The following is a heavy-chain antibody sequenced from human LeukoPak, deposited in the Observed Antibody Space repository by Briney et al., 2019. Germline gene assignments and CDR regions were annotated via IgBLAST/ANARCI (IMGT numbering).Heavy chain of an antibody. CDR1: GGSISSYY. CDR2: IYYSGST. Sequence: SETLSLTCTVSGGSISSYYWSWIRQPPGRGVEWIGYIYYSGSTNYNPSLKSRVTISVDTSKNQFSLKLSSVTAADTAVYYCARDSGYYDSSGYYYGAFDIWGQGTMVTVSS. J-gene: IGHJ3*02. D-gene: IGHD3-22*01. CDR3: ARDSGYYDSSGYYYGAFDI. V-gene: IGHV4-59*12.